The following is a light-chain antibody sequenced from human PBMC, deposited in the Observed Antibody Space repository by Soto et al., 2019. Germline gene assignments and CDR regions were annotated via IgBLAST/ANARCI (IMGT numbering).Light chain of an antibody. CDR2: AAS. V-gene: IGKV1-9*01. CDR3: QQLFDSPIT. Sequence: DIQMTQSPSSLSASVGDSVTIAFLASQVISTSLAWYQVKPGKAPKLLIYAASTLESGVPSRFSATVSGTEFSLTITSLQPEDFATYYCQQLFDSPITFGQGTRLEI. CDR1: QVISTS. J-gene: IGKJ5*01.